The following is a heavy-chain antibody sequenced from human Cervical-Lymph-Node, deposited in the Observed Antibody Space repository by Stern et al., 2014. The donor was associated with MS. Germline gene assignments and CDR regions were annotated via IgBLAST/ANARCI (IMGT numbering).Heavy chain of an antibody. CDR3: AREDYAQDFDY. CDR1: GFTFKEYT. D-gene: IGHD4-17*01. CDR2: SSGDSVDI. J-gene: IGHJ4*02. Sequence: EVQLVESGGGLVKPGGSLRLSCAASGFTFKEYTMNWVRPAPGKGLEWVSASSGDSVDIHYAASVKGRFTISRDNLKKSLYLQMNSLRAEDTAFYYCAREDYAQDFDYWGRGTLVIVSS. V-gene: IGHV3-21*04.